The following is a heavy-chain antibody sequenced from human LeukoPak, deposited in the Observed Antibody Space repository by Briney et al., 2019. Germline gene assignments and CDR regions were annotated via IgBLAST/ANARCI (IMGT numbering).Heavy chain of an antibody. CDR3: ARGWYFGELSPYPDY. D-gene: IGHD3-10*01. V-gene: IGHV1-18*01. CDR2: ISAYNGNT. Sequence: ASVKVSCKASGSTSTNYGITWVRQAPGQGLEWMGWISAYNGNTNYAQNLQGRVTMTTDTSTSTAYMELRSLTADDTAVYFCARGWYFGELSPYPDYWGQGTLVTVSS. J-gene: IGHJ4*02. CDR1: GSTSTNYG.